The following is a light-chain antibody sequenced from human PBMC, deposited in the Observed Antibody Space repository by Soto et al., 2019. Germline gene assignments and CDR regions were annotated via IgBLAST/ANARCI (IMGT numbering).Light chain of an antibody. V-gene: IGKV1-39*01. J-gene: IGKJ5*01. CDR3: QQSYSTPPIT. CDR1: QTISSW. Sequence: DIQKTPSPSTPSGFVGDRVTPTFRASQTISSWLAWYQQKPGKAPKLLIYAASSLQSGVPSRFSGSGSGTDFTLTISSLQPEDFATYYCQQSYSTPPITFGQGTRLEIK. CDR2: AAS.